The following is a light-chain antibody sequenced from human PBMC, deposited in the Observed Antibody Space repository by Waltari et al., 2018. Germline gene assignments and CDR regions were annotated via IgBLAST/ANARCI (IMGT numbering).Light chain of an antibody. CDR2: NDN. V-gene: IGLV1-47*01. Sequence: QSVLTQPPSTSGTPGPTVTIPCSGTTSHIGKISVIWYRQLPGTAPKLLIYNDNQRPSGVPDRFSASKSGTSAALAIRGLRSEDEADYYCAAWDDSLSVTYVFGSGTRVTV. J-gene: IGLJ1*01. CDR3: AAWDDSLSVTYV. CDR1: TSHIGKIS.